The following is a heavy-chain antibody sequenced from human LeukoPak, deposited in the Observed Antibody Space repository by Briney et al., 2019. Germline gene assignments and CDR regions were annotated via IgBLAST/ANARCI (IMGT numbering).Heavy chain of an antibody. D-gene: IGHD2-21*02. CDR3: ARERGSRLPSRPLLDY. CDR2: INSDGSST. V-gene: IGHV3-74*01. J-gene: IGHJ4*02. Sequence: GGSLRLSCAASGFTFSSYWMHWVRQAPAKGLVWVSRINSDGSSTSYADSVKGRFTISRDNAKNTLYLQMNSLRAEDTAVYYCARERGSRLPSRPLLDYWGQGTLVTVSS. CDR1: GFTFSSYW.